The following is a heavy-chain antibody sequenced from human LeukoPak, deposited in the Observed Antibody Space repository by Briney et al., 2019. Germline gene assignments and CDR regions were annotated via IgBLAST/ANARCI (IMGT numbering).Heavy chain of an antibody. CDR1: GFSLSTSGVG. D-gene: IGHD3-10*01. CDR3: AHRPGYGSGLRDAFDI. CDR2: IYWDDDK. J-gene: IGHJ3*02. Sequence: SGPTLVKPTQTLTLTCTFSGFSLSTSGVGVGWIRQPPGKALEWLALIYWDDDKRYSPSLKSRLTITKDTSKNQVVLTMTNMDPVDTATYYCAHRPGYGSGLRDAFDIWGQGTMVTVSS. V-gene: IGHV2-5*02.